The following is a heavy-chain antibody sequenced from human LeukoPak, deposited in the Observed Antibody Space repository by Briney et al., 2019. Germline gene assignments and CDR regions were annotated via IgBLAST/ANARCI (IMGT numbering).Heavy chain of an antibody. V-gene: IGHV1-3*02. Sequence: GASVKVSCKASGYTFTNYALHWVRQAPGQSLEWMGWTNGATGNTRFSQDFQGRHTITIDTSASTGYVELSSLRSEDTAVYYCARSPGGNARTWLDYWGQGTLVTVSS. J-gene: IGHJ4*02. CDR1: GYTFTNYA. D-gene: IGHD4-23*01. CDR2: TNGATGNT. CDR3: ARSPGGNARTWLDY.